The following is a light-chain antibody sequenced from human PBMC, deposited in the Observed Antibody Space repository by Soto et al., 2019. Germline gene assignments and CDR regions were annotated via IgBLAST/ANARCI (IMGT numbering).Light chain of an antibody. CDR2: SYN. Sequence: SVLTQPPSASGTPGQRVTISCSGSSSNIGSNTVNWYQQLPGTAPKLLIYSYNQRPSGVPDRFSDSKSGTSASLAISGLQSEDEADYYCAAWDDSLNGYVFGTGTKVTVL. CDR3: AAWDDSLNGYV. J-gene: IGLJ1*01. CDR1: SSNIGSNT. V-gene: IGLV1-44*01.